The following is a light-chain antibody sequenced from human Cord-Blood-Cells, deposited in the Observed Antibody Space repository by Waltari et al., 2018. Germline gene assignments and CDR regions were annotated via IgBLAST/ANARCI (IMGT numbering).Light chain of an antibody. J-gene: IGLJ1*01. V-gene: IGLV1-47*01. CDR3: AAWDDSLSGPV. CDR2: RNN. Sequence: QSVLTQPPSASGTPGQRVTISCPGSSPNLGSTYVYLYQQLPGTAPKLLIYRNNQRPSGVPDRFSGSKSGTSASLAISGLRSEDEADYYCAAWDDSLSGPVFGTGTKVTVL. CDR1: SPNLGSTY.